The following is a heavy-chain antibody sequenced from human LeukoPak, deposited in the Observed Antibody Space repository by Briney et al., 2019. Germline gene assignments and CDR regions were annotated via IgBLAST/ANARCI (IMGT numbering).Heavy chain of an antibody. V-gene: IGHV3-15*01. Sequence: PGGSLRLSCAASGFTFSNAWMSWVRQAPGRGLEWVGRIKSKTDGGTTDYAAPVKGRFTISRDDSKNTLYPQMNSLKTEDTAVYYCTITIFGVVLNDYWGQGTLVTVSS. J-gene: IGHJ4*02. D-gene: IGHD3-3*01. CDR3: TITIFGVVLNDY. CDR2: IKSKTDGGTT. CDR1: GFTFSNAW.